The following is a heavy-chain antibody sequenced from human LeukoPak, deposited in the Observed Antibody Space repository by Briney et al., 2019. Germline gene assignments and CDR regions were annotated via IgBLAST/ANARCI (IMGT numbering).Heavy chain of an antibody. J-gene: IGHJ3*02. CDR1: GGSISSYY. D-gene: IGHD3-10*01. CDR2: IYYSGST. CDR3: ARGLWRDAFDI. V-gene: IGHV4-59*01. Sequence: SETLSLTCTVAGGSISSYYWSWIRQPPGKGLEWIGYIYYSGSTNYNPSLKSRVTISVDTSKNQFSLKLSSVTAADTAVYYCARGLWRDAFDIWGQGTMVTVSS.